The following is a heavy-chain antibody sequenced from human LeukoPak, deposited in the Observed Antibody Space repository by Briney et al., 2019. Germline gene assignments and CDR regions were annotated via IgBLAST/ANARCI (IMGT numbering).Heavy chain of an antibody. D-gene: IGHD2-2*01. V-gene: IGHV3-30*04. CDR2: IPSDGSDK. CDR1: GFTLSSYA. Sequence: GGSLRLSCAASGFTLSSYAMHWVRQAPGKGPEWVAIIPSDGSDKYNADSVQGRFTISRDTSMNTLYLQMDSLRDEDTAVYYCARSDCSTTYCYTLAVWGQGTLVTVSS. J-gene: IGHJ4*02. CDR3: ARSDCSTTYCYTLAV.